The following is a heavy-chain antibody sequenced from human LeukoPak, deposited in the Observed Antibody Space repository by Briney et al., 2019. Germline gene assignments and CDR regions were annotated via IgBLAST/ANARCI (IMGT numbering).Heavy chain of an antibody. CDR2: IYYSGST. CDR1: GGSISSGGYY. V-gene: IGHV4-31*03. Sequence: SETLSPTCTVSGGSISSGGYYWSWIRQHPGKGLEWIGYIYYSGSTYYNPSLKSRVTISVDTSKNQFSLKLSSVTAADTAVYYCARSRQLVRWFDPWGQGTLVTVSS. CDR3: ARSRQLVRWFDP. D-gene: IGHD6-6*01. J-gene: IGHJ5*02.